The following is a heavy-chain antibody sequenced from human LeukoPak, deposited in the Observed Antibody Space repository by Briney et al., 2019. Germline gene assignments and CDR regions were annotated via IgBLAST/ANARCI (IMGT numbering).Heavy chain of an antibody. D-gene: IGHD6-19*01. Sequence: PGGSLRLSCAASGFTFSSYAMHWVRQAPGKGLEWVAVISYDGSNKYYADSVKGRFTISRDNSKNTLYLQMNSLRAEDTAVYYCARDYRAVAGTYFFDYWGQGTLVTVSS. CDR1: GFTFSSYA. CDR3: ARDYRAVAGTYFFDY. V-gene: IGHV3-30*04. CDR2: ISYDGSNK. J-gene: IGHJ4*02.